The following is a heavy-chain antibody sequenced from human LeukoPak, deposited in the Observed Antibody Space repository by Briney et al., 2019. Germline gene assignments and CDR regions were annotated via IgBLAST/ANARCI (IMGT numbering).Heavy chain of an antibody. J-gene: IGHJ3*02. Sequence: GGSLRLSCAASGFTFSSYGMSWVRQAPGKGLEWVSAISGSGGSTYYADSVKGRFTISRDNSKNTLYLQMNSLRAEDTAVYYCAKDLSFSGGSQDAFDIWGQGTMVTVSS. V-gene: IGHV3-23*01. CDR2: ISGSGGST. D-gene: IGHD1-26*01. CDR3: AKDLSFSGGSQDAFDI. CDR1: GFTFSSYG.